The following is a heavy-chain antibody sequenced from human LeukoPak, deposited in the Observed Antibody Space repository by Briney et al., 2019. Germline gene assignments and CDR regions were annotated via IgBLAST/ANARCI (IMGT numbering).Heavy chain of an antibody. CDR3: ASGFVPAAFDY. V-gene: IGHV3-21*01. CDR2: ITSGSTYI. D-gene: IGHD2-2*01. J-gene: IGHJ4*02. CDR1: GFAFSTYS. Sequence: RGSLRLSCAASGFAFSTYSMNWVRRAPGKGLEWVSSITSGSTYISYADSVKGRFTISRDNAKNSLYLQMNSLSPEDTAVYYCASGFVPAAFDYWGQGTLVTVSS.